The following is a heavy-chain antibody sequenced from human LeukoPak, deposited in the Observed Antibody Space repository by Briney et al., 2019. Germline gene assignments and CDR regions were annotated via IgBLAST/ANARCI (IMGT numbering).Heavy chain of an antibody. CDR3: ARAPDSSGYYYIADY. CDR2: IYSGGST. Sequence: GGSLRLSCAASGFTVSSNYMNWVRQAPGKGLEWVSIIYSGGSTYYSDSVKGRFTISRDNSKNTLYLQMNSLRAEDTAVYYCARAPDSSGYYYIADYWGQGTRVTVSS. D-gene: IGHD3-22*01. J-gene: IGHJ4*02. CDR1: GFTVSSNY. V-gene: IGHV3-53*01.